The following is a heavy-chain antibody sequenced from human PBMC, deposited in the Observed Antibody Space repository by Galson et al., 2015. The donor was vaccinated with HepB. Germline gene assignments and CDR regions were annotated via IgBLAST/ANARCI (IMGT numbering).Heavy chain of an antibody. D-gene: IGHD3-22*01. CDR2: IYTSGST. CDR3: VRSGRHYYDSSGYYFGAFDI. CDR1: GGSISSGSYY. Sequence: TLSLTCTVSGGSISSGSYYWSWIRQPAGKGLEWIGRIYTSGSTNYNPSLKSRVTISVDTSKNQFSLILTSMTAADTAVYYCVRSGRHYYDSSGYYFGAFDIWGQGTMVTVSS. V-gene: IGHV4-61*02. J-gene: IGHJ3*02.